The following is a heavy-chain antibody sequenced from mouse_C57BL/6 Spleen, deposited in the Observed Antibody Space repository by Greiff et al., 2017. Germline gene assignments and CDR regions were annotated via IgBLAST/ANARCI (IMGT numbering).Heavy chain of an antibody. Sequence: EVQLQESGPGLVKPSQSLSLTCSVTGYSITSGYYWNWIRQFPGNKLEWMGYISYDGSNNYNPSLKNRISITRDTSKNQFFLKLNSVTTEDTATYYCARGGLGRPYFDYWGQGTTLTVSS. V-gene: IGHV3-6*01. D-gene: IGHD4-1*01. CDR2: ISYDGSN. CDR3: ARGGLGRPYFDY. CDR1: GYSITSGYY. J-gene: IGHJ2*01.